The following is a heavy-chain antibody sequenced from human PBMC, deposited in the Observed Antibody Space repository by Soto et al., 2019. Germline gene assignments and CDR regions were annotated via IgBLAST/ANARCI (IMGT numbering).Heavy chain of an antibody. CDR2: ISGSGGST. J-gene: IGHJ4*02. V-gene: IGHV3-23*01. CDR1: GFTFSSYA. CDR3: AKGHLEALLWFGEN. D-gene: IGHD3-10*01. Sequence: EVQLLESGGGLVQPGGSLRLSCAASGFTFSSYAMSWVRQAPRKGLEWVSAISGSGGSTYYADSVKGRFTISRDNSKNTLYLQMNSLRAEDTAVYYCAKGHLEALLWFGENWGQGTLVTVSS.